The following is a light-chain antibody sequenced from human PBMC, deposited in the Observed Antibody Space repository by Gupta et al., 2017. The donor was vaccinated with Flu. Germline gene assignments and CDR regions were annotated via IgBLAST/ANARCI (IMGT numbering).Light chain of an antibody. CDR3: SSYTSSSTLV. V-gene: IGLV2-14*01. CDR1: SSDVGGYNY. Sequence: SITISCTGTSSDVGGYNYVSWYQQHPDKAPKLMIYEVSNRPAGVSNRFSGSKSGNTASLTISGLQEEDEADYYCSSYTSSSTLVFGGGTKLTVL. CDR2: EVS. J-gene: IGLJ2*01.